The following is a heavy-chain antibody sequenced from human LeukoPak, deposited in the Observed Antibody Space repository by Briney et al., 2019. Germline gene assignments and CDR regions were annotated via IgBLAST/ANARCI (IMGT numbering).Heavy chain of an antibody. CDR3: AREGDGTYCSSTSCYIIGAFDI. CDR2: IKQDGSEK. J-gene: IGHJ3*02. D-gene: IGHD2-2*02. CDR1: GFTFSSYW. V-gene: IGHV3-7*01. Sequence: PGGSLRLSCAASGFTFSSYWMSWVRQAPGKGLEWVANIKQDGSEKYYVDSVKGRFTISRDNAKNSLYLQMNSLRAEDTAVYYCAREGDGTYCSSTSCYIIGAFDIWGQGTMVTVSS.